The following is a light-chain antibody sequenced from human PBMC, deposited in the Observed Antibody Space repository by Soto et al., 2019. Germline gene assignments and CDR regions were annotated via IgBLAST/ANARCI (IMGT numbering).Light chain of an antibody. V-gene: IGLV1-44*01. J-gene: IGLJ3*02. Sequence: QSALTQPPSTSGTPGQRVTISCSGSSSNIGDNTVNWYQQLPGTAPKVVIHTDDQRPSGVPDRFSGSKSRTSASLAISGLQSEDEADYYCAAWDDSLNGWVFGGGTKVTVL. CDR1: SSNIGDNT. CDR2: TDD. CDR3: AAWDDSLNGWV.